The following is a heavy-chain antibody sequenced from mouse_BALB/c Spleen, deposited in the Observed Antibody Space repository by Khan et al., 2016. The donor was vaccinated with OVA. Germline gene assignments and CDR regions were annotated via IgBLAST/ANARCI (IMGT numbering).Heavy chain of an antibody. J-gene: IGHJ4*01. CDR3: ARDGYNGTMDY. Sequence: QIQLVQSGPELKKPGETVKISCKTSGYTFTNYGMNWVKQAPGKGLKWMGWINPYTGEPTYADDFKGRFAFSLETSASTAYLQINNLTNEDTATYYCARDGYNGTMDYWGQGTSVTVSS. CDR2: INPYTGEP. CDR1: GYTFTNYG. V-gene: IGHV9-3-1*01. D-gene: IGHD2-14*01.